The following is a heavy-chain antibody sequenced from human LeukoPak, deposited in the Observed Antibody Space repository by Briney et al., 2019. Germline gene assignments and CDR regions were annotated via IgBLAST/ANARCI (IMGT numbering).Heavy chain of an antibody. V-gene: IGHV1-24*01. J-gene: IGHJ6*02. CDR2: FDPEDGET. Sequence: ASVNVSCMVSGYTLTELSMHWVRQAPGKGLEWMGGFDPEDGETIYPQKFQGRVTMTEDTSTDTAYMELSSLRSEDTAVYYCATDSHPLSFGMDVWGQRTTDSVPS. CDR1: GYTLTELS. CDR3: ATDSHPLSFGMDV. D-gene: IGHD5/OR15-5a*01.